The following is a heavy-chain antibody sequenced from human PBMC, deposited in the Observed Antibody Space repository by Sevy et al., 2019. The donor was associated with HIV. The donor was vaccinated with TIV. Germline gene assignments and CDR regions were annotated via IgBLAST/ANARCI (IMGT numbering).Heavy chain of an antibody. CDR2: ISSSGTTI. D-gene: IGHD3-22*01. CDR3: ARVDANYDKGFDP. V-gene: IGHV3-48*03. CDR1: GFTFSSYE. Sequence: GGSLRLSCEASGFTFSSYEMNWVRQAPGKGLEWVSYISSSGTTIKYADSVKGRFTISRDNAKNSRYMQMNSLGAEDTAVYYCARVDANYDKGFDPWGQGTLVTVSS. J-gene: IGHJ5*02.